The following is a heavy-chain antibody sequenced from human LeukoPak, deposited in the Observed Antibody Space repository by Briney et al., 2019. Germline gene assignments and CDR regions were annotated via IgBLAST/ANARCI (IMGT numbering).Heavy chain of an antibody. V-gene: IGHV3-7*01. J-gene: IGHJ4*02. D-gene: IGHD3-10*01. CDR2: IKQDGSEQ. CDR1: GFTFTTYW. CDR3: ARTRYYYGSRSYGAPYYFDY. Sequence: GGSLRLSCAASGFTFTTYWMGWVRQAPGKGLEWVANIKQDGSEQYYVDSVKGRFTISRDNAKNSLSLQMNSLRAEDTAVYYCARTRYYYGSRSYGAPYYFDYWGQGTLVTVSS.